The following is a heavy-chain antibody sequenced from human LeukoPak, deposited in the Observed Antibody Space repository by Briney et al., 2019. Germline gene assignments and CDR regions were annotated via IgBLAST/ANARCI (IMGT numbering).Heavy chain of an antibody. D-gene: IGHD5-18*01. CDR2: IERDGSEK. Sequence: GGSLRLSCAASGFTFSNYWMSWVRQAPGRGLEWVANIERDGSEKYYVDSVKGRFIISRDNAKNALYLQMNSLRVGDTAVYYCARDRGYFYWGQGTLVTVSS. J-gene: IGHJ4*02. CDR3: ARDRGYFY. CDR1: GFTFSNYW. V-gene: IGHV3-7*01.